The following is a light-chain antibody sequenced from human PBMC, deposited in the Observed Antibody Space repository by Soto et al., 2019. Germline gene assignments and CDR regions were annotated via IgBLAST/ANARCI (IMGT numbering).Light chain of an antibody. Sequence: QSALTQPASVSGSPGQSITISCTGTSSDVGGYDYVSWYHLHPGKAPKLMVFEVSNRPSGVSYRFSGSKSGNTASLTISGLQAEDEADYFCSSYSIRTAYLFGTGTKLTVL. CDR1: SSDVGGYDY. J-gene: IGLJ1*01. CDR3: SSYSIRTAYL. V-gene: IGLV2-14*01. CDR2: EVS.